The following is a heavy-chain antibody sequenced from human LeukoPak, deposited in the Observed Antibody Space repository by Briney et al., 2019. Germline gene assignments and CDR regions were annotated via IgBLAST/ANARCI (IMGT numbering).Heavy chain of an antibody. D-gene: IGHD5-24*01. CDR2: RFNSGST. V-gene: IGHV4-59*12. Sequence: SATLSLTCTVSGGSFSFDSWTWIRQPPGKGLEWIGWRFNSGSTSYNPSLKSRVTISIDTSKNQFSLKLNSVTAADTAVYYCARRRDGYSIFDYWGHGTLVIVAS. J-gene: IGHJ4*01. CDR3: ARRRDGYSIFDY. CDR1: GGSFSFDS.